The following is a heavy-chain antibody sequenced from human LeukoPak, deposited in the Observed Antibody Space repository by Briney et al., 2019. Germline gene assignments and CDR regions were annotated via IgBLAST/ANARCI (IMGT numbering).Heavy chain of an antibody. CDR1: GFTFSSYA. CDR2: ISGSGGST. Sequence: GGSLRLSCAASGFTFSSYAMSWVRQAPGKGLKWVSAISGSGGSTYYADSVKGRFTISRDNSKNTLYLQMNSLRAEDTAVYYCAKVLGLVVPAAPYDYWGQGTLVTVSS. CDR3: AKVLGLVVPAAPYDY. V-gene: IGHV3-23*01. J-gene: IGHJ4*02. D-gene: IGHD2-2*01.